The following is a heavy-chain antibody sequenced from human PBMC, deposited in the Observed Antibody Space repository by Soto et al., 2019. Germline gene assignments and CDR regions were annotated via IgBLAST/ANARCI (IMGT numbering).Heavy chain of an antibody. CDR1: GGSFSGYS. CDR3: ARDKITGRFDY. J-gene: IGHJ4*02. V-gene: IGHV4-34*01. CDR2: INHSGST. Sequence: QVQLQQWGAGLLKPSETLSLTCAVYGGSFSGYSWTWIRQPPGTGLEWIGEINHSGSTNYNPSLKGRVTISVDTSKTQFSLKLTSVTAADTAVYYCARDKITGRFDYWGQGTLVTVSS. D-gene: IGHD2-8*02.